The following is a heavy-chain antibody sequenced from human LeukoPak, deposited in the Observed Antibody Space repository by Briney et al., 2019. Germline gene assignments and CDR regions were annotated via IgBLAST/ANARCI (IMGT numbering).Heavy chain of an antibody. D-gene: IGHD3-22*01. CDR3: ARVVEVGVPGFQN. CDR2: ISYDGSNK. Sequence: PGGSLRLSCAASGFTFSSYGMHWVRQAPGKGLEWVAVISYDGSNKYYADSVKGRFTISRDNSKNTLYLQMNSLRADDTAVYYCARVVEVGVPGFQNWGQGTLVTVSS. V-gene: IGHV3-30*03. J-gene: IGHJ1*01. CDR1: GFTFSSYG.